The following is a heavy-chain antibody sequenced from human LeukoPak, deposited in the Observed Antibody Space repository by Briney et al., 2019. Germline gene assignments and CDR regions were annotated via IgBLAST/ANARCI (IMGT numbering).Heavy chain of an antibody. Sequence: PGRSLRLSCAASGFTFSTYGMHWVRQAPGKGLEWVAAIWYDGSNKYYPDSVKGRFSISRDDSKNTLYLQMNSLRAEDTAVYYCARDLASGYYLFDFWGQGTLVTVSS. CDR2: IWYDGSNK. D-gene: IGHD3-22*01. CDR1: GFTFSTYG. CDR3: ARDLASGYYLFDF. J-gene: IGHJ4*02. V-gene: IGHV3-33*01.